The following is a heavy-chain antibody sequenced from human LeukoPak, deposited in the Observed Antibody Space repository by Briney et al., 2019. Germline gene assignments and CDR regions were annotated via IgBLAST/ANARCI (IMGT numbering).Heavy chain of an antibody. V-gene: IGHV1-69*04. CDR2: IIPILGTA. CDR3: ARGVESGSPSDY. CDR1: GGTFSSYA. Sequence: SVKVSCKASGGTFSSYAISWVRQAPGQGLEWMGRIIPILGTANYAQKFQGRVTITADKSTSTAYMELSSLRSEDTAVYYCARGVESGSPSDYWGQGTLVTVSS. D-gene: IGHD1-26*01. J-gene: IGHJ4*02.